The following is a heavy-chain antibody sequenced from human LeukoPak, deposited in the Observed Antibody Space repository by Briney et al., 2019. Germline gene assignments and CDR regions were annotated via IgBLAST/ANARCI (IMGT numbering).Heavy chain of an antibody. J-gene: IGHJ4*02. D-gene: IGHD3-22*01. V-gene: IGHV1-69*05. CDR1: GGTFSSYA. Sequence: ASVKVSCKASGGTFSSYAISWVRQAPGQGLEWMGGIIPIFGTANYAQKFQGRVTITTDESTSTAYMELSSLRSEDTAVYYCARAPTYYYDSSGLDYWGQGTLVTVSS. CDR2: IIPIFGTA. CDR3: ARAPTYYYDSSGLDY.